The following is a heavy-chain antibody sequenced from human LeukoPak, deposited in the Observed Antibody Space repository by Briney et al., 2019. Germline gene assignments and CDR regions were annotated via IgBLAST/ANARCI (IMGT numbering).Heavy chain of an antibody. J-gene: IGHJ4*02. CDR3: AKDTGPYYYDSSGYYFDY. Sequence: PGGSLRLSCAASGFTFSSYWMSWVRQAPGKGLEWVANIKQDGSEKYYVDSVKGRFTISRDNAKNSLYLQMNSLRAEDTALYYCAKDTGPYYYDSSGYYFDYWGQGTLVTVSS. D-gene: IGHD3-22*01. CDR1: GFTFSSYW. CDR2: IKQDGSEK. V-gene: IGHV3-7*03.